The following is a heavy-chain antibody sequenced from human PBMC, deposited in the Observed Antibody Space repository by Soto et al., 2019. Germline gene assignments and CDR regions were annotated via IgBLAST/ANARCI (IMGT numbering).Heavy chain of an antibody. CDR1: GGSISSGNYC. D-gene: IGHD5-18*01. V-gene: IGHV4-30-4*01. CDR3: ARDLDTATYFDY. CDR2: IHYSGSS. J-gene: IGHJ4*01. Sequence: QVQLQESGPGLVKPSQSLSLTCTVSGGSISSGNYCWSWIRQPPGKGLEWIGFIHYSGSSYYNPSLKSRVTISVDTSKNQFSLKLDSVTAADTAVYYCARDLDTATYFDYWGHGTLATVSS.